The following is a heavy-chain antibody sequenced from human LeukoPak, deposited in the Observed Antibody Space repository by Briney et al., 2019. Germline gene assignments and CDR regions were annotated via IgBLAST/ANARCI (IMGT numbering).Heavy chain of an antibody. V-gene: IGHV1-18*01. Sequence: ATVKVSCKASGYTFTSYGISWVRQAPGQGLEWMGWISAYNGNTNYAQKLQGRVTMTTDTSTSTAYMELRSLRSDDTAVYYCAREANTAMVPYYFDYWGQGTLVTVSS. CDR3: AREANTAMVPYYFDY. J-gene: IGHJ4*02. D-gene: IGHD5-18*01. CDR1: GYTFTSYG. CDR2: ISAYNGNT.